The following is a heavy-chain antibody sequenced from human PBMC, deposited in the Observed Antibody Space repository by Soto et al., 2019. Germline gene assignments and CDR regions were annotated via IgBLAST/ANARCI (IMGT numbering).Heavy chain of an antibody. Sequence: XSVKVSCTASGYPFTSYYRHWVRQAPGQGLEWMGIINPSGGSTSYAQKFQGRVTMTRDTSTSTVYMELSSLRSEDTAVYYCARGLMGIKLWLGENYGMDVWGQGTTVTVSS. CDR3: ARGLMGIKLWLGENYGMDV. D-gene: IGHD5-18*01. CDR1: GYPFTSYY. CDR2: INPSGGST. J-gene: IGHJ6*02. V-gene: IGHV1-46*01.